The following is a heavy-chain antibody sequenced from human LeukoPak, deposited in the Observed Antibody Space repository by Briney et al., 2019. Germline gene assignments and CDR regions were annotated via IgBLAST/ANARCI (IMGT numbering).Heavy chain of an antibody. Sequence: PGGSLRLSCAVSGFTFSYAWMNWVRQAPGKGLEWVGRIRSKTDGGTTEYGAPVKGRFTISRDDSKDMLFLQMNSLKTEDTAVYYCATDLPYCSGTSCYNAPYIWGQGTMVTVSS. CDR1: GFTFSYAW. V-gene: IGHV3-15*01. D-gene: IGHD2-2*01. CDR3: ATDLPYCSGTSCYNAPYI. CDR2: IRSKTDGGTT. J-gene: IGHJ3*02.